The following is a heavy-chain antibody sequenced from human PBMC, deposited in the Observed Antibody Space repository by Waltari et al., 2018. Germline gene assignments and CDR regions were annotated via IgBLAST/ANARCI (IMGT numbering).Heavy chain of an antibody. CDR2: VDPEEGET. D-gene: IGHD3-10*01. J-gene: IGHJ3*02. Sequence: EVQLLQSGTELKKPGTTVKISCQVSGYTFTDYYIHWVQQAPGKGPHWMGLVDPEEGETIYAEKFQVRVTITADTSTDTAYMELSSLRSEDTAVYYRATALGDRSSASRAFDIWGLGTMITVSS. CDR1: GYTFTDYY. V-gene: IGHV1-69-2*01. CDR3: ATALGDRSSASRAFDI.